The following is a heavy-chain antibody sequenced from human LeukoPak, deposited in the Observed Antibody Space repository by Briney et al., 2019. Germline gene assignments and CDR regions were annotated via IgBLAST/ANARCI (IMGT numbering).Heavy chain of an antibody. D-gene: IGHD3-22*01. Sequence: AGGSLRLSCAASGFTFRSYDMSWVRQAPGKGLEWVSTISGSSGSAYYADSVTGRFTISRDNSKNTLYLQMNSLRAEDTALYYCAKEKDSGYYYFDYWGQGTLVTVSS. CDR2: ISGSSGSA. CDR1: GFTFRSYD. CDR3: AKEKDSGYYYFDY. J-gene: IGHJ4*02. V-gene: IGHV3-23*01.